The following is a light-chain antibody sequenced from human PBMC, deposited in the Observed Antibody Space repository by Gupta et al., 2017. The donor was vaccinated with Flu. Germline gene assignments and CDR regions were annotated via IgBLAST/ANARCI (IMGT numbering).Light chain of an antibody. CDR2: STN. J-gene: IGLJ3*02. V-gene: IGLV8-61*01. CDR3: VLYMGSGIWV. Sequence: QTVVTQEPSFSVSPGGTVTLTCGLSSGSVSTSYYPSWYQQTPGQAPRTLIYSTNTRSSGVPDRFSGSILGNKAALTITGAQADDESDYYCVLYMGSGIWVFSGGTKLTDL. CDR1: SGSVSTSYY.